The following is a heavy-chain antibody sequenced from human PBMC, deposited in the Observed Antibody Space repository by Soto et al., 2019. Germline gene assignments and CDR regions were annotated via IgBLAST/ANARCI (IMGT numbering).Heavy chain of an antibody. CDR3: ARDWAPLEMVYYDILTGPNWFDP. CDR1: GYTFTSYY. Sequence: GASVKVSCKASGYTFTSYYMHWVRQAPGQGLEWMGIINPSGGSTSYAQKFQGRVTMTRDTSTSTVYMELSSLRSEDTAVYYCARDWAPLEMVYYDILTGPNWFDPWGQGTLVTVSS. D-gene: IGHD3-9*01. V-gene: IGHV1-46*01. J-gene: IGHJ5*02. CDR2: INPSGGST.